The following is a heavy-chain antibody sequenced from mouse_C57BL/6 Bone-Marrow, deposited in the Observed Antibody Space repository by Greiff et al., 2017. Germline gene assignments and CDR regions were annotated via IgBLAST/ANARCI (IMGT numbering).Heavy chain of an antibody. Sequence: QVQLQQPGAELVMPGASVKLSCKASGYTFTSYWMHWVKQRPGQGLEWIGEIDPSASYTNYNQKFKGKSTLTVDKSSSTAYMQLSSLTSEDSAVYYCAREGYSNYPHYYAMDYWGQGTSVTVSS. V-gene: IGHV1-69*01. CDR2: IDPSASYT. CDR3: AREGYSNYPHYYAMDY. CDR1: GYTFTSYW. J-gene: IGHJ4*01. D-gene: IGHD2-5*01.